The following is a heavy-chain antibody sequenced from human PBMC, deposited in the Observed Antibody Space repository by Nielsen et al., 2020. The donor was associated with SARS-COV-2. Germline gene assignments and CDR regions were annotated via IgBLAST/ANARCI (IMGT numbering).Heavy chain of an antibody. CDR3: ARDNWCRMDV. Sequence: GGSLRLSCGAFGFTISSSLMSWVRQAAGKGLDWASVIYTDGITSHADSVKGSFTISRDNSKNTLYLQMSSMRAEDTAVYYCARDNWCRMDVWCQGTTVTVSS. CDR1: GFTISSSL. D-gene: IGHD1-20*01. J-gene: IGHJ6*02. V-gene: IGHV3-66*01. CDR2: IYTDGIT.